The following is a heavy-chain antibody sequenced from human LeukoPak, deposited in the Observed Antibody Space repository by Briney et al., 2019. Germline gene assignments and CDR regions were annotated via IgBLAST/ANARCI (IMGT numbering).Heavy chain of an antibody. J-gene: IGHJ4*02. D-gene: IGHD2-21*02. CDR2: IYPGDSNT. CDR1: GYSFTSHW. CDR3: ARQPLVRDCGGDCEFDY. Sequence: PGESLKISCKGSGYSFTSHWIGWVRQMPGKGLEWMGIIYPGDSNTRYSPSFQGQVTISADRSISTAYLQWSSLKASDTAIYYCARQPLVRDCGGDCEFDYWGQGTLVSVSS. V-gene: IGHV5-51*01.